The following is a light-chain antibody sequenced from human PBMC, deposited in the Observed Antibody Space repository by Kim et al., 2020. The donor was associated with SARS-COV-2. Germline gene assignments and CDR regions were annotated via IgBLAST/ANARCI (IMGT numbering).Light chain of an antibody. CDR2: STY. Sequence: PGGTVTLTCVSSTRPVTNNNFPTWFQQKPGQAPRPLIYSTYNKHAWTPARFSGSLLGDAAALTLSGVQPEDEADYYCLVYYDGASVFGGGTQLTVL. J-gene: IGLJ2*01. V-gene: IGLV7-43*01. CDR3: LVYYDGASV. CDR1: TRPVTNNNF.